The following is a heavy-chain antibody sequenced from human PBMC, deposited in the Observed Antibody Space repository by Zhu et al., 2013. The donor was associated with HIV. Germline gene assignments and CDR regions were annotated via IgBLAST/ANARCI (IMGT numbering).Heavy chain of an antibody. J-gene: IGHJ4*02. D-gene: IGHD1-26*01. CDR2: IIPIFGTA. V-gene: IGHV1-46*01. Sequence: QVQLVQSGAEVKKPGASVKVSCKASGYTFTSYYMHWVRQAPGQGLEWMGIIIPIFGTANYAQKFQGRVTITADKSTSTAYMELSSLRSEDTAVYYCARASGFGVGATHYFDYWGQGTLVTVSS. CDR3: ARASGFGVGATHYFDY. CDR1: GYTFTSYY.